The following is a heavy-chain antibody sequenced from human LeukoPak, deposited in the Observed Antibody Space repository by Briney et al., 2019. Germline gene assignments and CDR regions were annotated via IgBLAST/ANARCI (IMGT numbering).Heavy chain of an antibody. J-gene: IGHJ4*02. CDR2: IYRSGST. CDR1: GYSISNGYY. D-gene: IGHD6-19*01. V-gene: IGHV4-38-2*02. Sequence: SETLSLTCTVSGYSISNGYYWDWIRQPPGRGLEWIGNIYRSGSTSYNPSLKSRVTISVDTSKNQFSLKVNSVTAADTAVYYCARRHSSGWFYYWGQRTLVTVSS. CDR3: ARRHSSGWFYY.